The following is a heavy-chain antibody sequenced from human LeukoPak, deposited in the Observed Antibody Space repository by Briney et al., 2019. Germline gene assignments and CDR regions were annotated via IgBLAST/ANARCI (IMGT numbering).Heavy chain of an antibody. Sequence: GASVKVSCKASGYTFTSYDINWVRQATGQGLEWMGWISAYNGNTNYAQKLQGRVTMTTDTSTSTAYMELRSLRSDDTAVYYCAREWLLYFDYWGQGTLVTVSS. J-gene: IGHJ4*02. CDR1: GYTFTSYD. D-gene: IGHD3-22*01. CDR3: AREWLLYFDY. CDR2: ISAYNGNT. V-gene: IGHV1-18*01.